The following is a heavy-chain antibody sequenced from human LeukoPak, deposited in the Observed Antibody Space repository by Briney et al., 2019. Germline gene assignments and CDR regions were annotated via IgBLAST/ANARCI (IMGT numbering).Heavy chain of an antibody. CDR2: IHYTGST. CDR3: ASTREYDILTGYYIGH. J-gene: IGHJ4*02. V-gene: IGHV4-59*12. CDR1: AGSISTYY. Sequence: SETLSLTCTVSAGSISTYYWSWSRQPPGKGLEWIGYIHYTGSTNYNPSLKSRVSISVDTSKNQFSLKLSSVTAADTAVYYCASTREYDILTGYYIGHWGQGTLVTVSS. D-gene: IGHD3-9*01.